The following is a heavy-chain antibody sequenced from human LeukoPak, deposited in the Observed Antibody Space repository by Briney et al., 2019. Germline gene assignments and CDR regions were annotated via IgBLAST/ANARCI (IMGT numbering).Heavy chain of an antibody. CDR2: ISSDGSDI. CDR1: GFSFSTYE. Sequence: GGSLRLSCAACGFSFSTYEMNCARQAPGKGLEWISYISSDGSDIYYADSVRGRFTISRDNSKNSLYLHMNTLSAEDTAVYYCSSGFGLGDCYWGQGTQVSVSS. CDR3: SSGFGLGDCY. V-gene: IGHV3-48*03. D-gene: IGHD3-10*01. J-gene: IGHJ4*02.